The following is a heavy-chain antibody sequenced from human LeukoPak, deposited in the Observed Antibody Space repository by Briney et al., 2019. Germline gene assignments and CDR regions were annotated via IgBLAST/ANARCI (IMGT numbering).Heavy chain of an antibody. CDR2: INPNSGGT. Sequence: GASVKVSCKASGYTFTGYYMHWVRQAPGQGLEWMGWINPNSGGTNYAQKFQGRVTMTRDTSISTAYMELSRLRSDDTAVYYCARDHVGATALGASFDYWGQGTLVTVSS. D-gene: IGHD1-26*01. V-gene: IGHV1-2*02. CDR3: ARDHVGATALGASFDY. CDR1: GYTFTGYY. J-gene: IGHJ4*02.